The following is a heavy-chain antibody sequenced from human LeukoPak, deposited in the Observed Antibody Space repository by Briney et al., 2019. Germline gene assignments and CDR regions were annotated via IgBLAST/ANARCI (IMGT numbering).Heavy chain of an antibody. CDR2: IRRDSDTI. D-gene: IGHD1-26*01. CDR3: ARRGWELHFDY. Sequence: GASLRLSCAASGFPFNTYSMNWVRQAPGKGLEWLAYIRRDSDTIYYADSVKGRFTVSRDNSKNTLYRQMNSLTAEDTAVYYCARRGWELHFDYWGQGTLVTVSS. CDR1: GFPFNTYS. V-gene: IGHV3-48*01. J-gene: IGHJ4*02.